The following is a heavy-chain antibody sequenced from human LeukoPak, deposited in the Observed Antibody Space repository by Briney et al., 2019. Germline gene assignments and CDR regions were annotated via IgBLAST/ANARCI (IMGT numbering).Heavy chain of an antibody. CDR3: AREGIVGATST. D-gene: IGHD1-26*01. V-gene: IGHV4-34*01. Sequence: PSETLSLTCAVYGGSFSGYYWSWIRQPPGKGLEWIGEINHSGSTNYNPSLKSRVTIPVDTSKNQFSLKLSSVTAADTAVYYCAREGIVGATSTWGQGTLVTVSS. J-gene: IGHJ4*02. CDR2: INHSGST. CDR1: GGSFSGYY.